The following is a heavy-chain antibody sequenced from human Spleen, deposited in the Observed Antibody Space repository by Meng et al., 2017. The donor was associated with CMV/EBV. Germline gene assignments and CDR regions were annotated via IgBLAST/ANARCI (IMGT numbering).Heavy chain of an antibody. CDR1: GASINSNTYF. Sequence: GSLRLSCTISGASINSNTYFWDWIRQPPGKGLEWIGEINHSGSTNYNPSLKSRVTISVDTSKNQFSLKLSSVTAADTAVYYCARGRRGYCSSTSCYGWWFDPWGQGTLVTVSS. J-gene: IGHJ5*02. CDR3: ARGRRGYCSSTSCYGWWFDP. V-gene: IGHV4-39*07. CDR2: INHSGST. D-gene: IGHD2-2*01.